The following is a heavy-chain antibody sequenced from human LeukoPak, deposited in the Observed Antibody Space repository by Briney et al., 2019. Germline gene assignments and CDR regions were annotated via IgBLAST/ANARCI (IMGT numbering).Heavy chain of an antibody. CDR2: ISAYNGNT. CDR1: GYTFTTYD. V-gene: IGHV1-18*01. D-gene: IGHD5-18*01. J-gene: IGHJ4*02. CDR3: ARDTHRYGYGFDY. Sequence: ASVKVSCKASGYTFTTYDINWVRQAPGQGLEWMGWISAYNGNTNYAQKLQGRVTMTTDTSTSTAYMELRSLRSDDTAVYYCARDTHRYGYGFDYWGQGTLVTVSS.